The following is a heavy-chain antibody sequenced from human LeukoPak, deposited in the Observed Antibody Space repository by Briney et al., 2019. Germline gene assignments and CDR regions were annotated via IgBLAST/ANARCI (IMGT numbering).Heavy chain of an antibody. V-gene: IGHV1-69-2*01. J-gene: IGHJ4*02. D-gene: IGHD3-16*01. CDR3: AINGGGSGGYLDY. CDR1: GYTFTDYY. CDR2: VDPEDGDT. Sequence: VASVKVSCKVSGYTFTDYYIHWVQQAPGKGLEWMGLVDPEDGDTTYAEKFQGRVTITADTSTDTAYMELSSLRSEDTAVYYCAINGGGSGGYLDYWGQGTLLTVSS.